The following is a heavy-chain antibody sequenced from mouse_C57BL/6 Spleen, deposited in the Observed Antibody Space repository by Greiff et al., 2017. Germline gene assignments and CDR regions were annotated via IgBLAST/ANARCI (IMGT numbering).Heavy chain of an antibody. CDR3: TGAPLFDY. CDR1: GYTFTDYE. CDR2: LDPETGGT. V-gene: IGHV1-15*01. Sequence: QVQLKESGAELVRPGASVTLSCKASGYTFTDYEMHWVKQTPVHGLEWIGALDPETGGTAYNQKFKGKAILTADKSSSTASMELRSLTSEDSAVYYCTGAPLFDYWGQGTTLTVSS. J-gene: IGHJ2*01.